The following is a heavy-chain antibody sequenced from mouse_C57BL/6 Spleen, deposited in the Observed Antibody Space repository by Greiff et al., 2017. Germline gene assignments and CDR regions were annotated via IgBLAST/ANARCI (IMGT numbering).Heavy chain of an antibody. CDR3: ARGHYYGSLP. Sequence: QVQLKESGAELVKPGASVKISCKASGYAFSSYWMNWVKQRPGKGLEVIGQIYPGDGDTNYNGKFKGKATLTADKSSSTAYMQLSSLTSEDSAVYFCARGHYYGSLPWGQGTTLTVSS. CDR2: IYPGDGDT. CDR1: GYAFSSYW. J-gene: IGHJ2*01. D-gene: IGHD1-1*01. V-gene: IGHV1-80*01.